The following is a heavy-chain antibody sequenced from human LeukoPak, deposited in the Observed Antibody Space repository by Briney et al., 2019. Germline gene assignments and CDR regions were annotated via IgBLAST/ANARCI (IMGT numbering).Heavy chain of an antibody. CDR3: VRGNSRGQSLGVIY. V-gene: IGHV3-48*01. D-gene: IGHD3-22*01. CDR2: INADSSTI. J-gene: IGHJ4*02. Sequence: PGGPLTLPCAASGFIFRTYNMHWLRQATGEGLEEISYINADSSTIQYADSVRGRFTTSRDNEKISLYLQMNSLSAEDTAVYYCVRGNSRGQSLGVIYWGQGSLVTVFS. CDR1: GFIFRTYN.